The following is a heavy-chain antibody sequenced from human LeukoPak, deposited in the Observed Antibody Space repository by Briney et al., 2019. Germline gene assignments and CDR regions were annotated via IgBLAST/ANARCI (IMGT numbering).Heavy chain of an antibody. CDR2: IRYDGSNK. J-gene: IGHJ4*02. CDR3: AKDWTGYGSGSYLDY. CDR1: GFTFSSYG. V-gene: IGHV3-30*02. D-gene: IGHD3-10*01. Sequence: PGGSLRLSCAASGFTFSSYGMHWVRQAPGKGLEWVAFIRYDGSNKYYADSVKGRFTISRDNSKNTLYPQMNSLRAEDTAVYYCAKDWTGYGSGSYLDYWGQGTLVTVSS.